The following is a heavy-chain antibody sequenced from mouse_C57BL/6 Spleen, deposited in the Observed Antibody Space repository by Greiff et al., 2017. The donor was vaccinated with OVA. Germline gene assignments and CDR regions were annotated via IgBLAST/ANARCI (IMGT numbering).Heavy chain of an antibody. CDR2: IYPGDGDT. D-gene: IGHD1-1*01. V-gene: IGHV1-80*01. CDR3: ASTTVVATRYFDV. CDR1: GYAFSSYW. Sequence: QVHVKQSGAELVKPGASVKISCKASGYAFSSYWMNWVKQRPGKGLEWIGQIYPGDGDTNYNGKFKGKATLTADKSSSTAYMQLSSLTSEDSAVYFCASTTVVATRYFDVWGTGTTVTVSS. J-gene: IGHJ1*03.